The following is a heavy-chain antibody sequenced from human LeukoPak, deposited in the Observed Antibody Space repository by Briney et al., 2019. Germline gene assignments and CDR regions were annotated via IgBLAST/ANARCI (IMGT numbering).Heavy chain of an antibody. CDR2: IYPSDSDT. D-gene: IGHD1-26*01. V-gene: IGHV5-51*01. Sequence: GESLKISCKGFGYSFTNYWIGWVRQMPGKGLEWMGIIYPSDSDTRYSPSFQGQVTISADKSISTAYLQWSSLKASDTAMYYCARRSPYSGSYWYFDLWGRGTLVTVSS. J-gene: IGHJ2*01. CDR3: ARRSPYSGSYWYFDL. CDR1: GYSFTNYW.